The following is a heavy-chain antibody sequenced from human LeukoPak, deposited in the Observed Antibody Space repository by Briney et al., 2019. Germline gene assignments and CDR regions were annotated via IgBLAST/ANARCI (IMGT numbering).Heavy chain of an antibody. CDR1: GYTFTGYY. CDR2: INPNSGGT. V-gene: IGHV1-2*02. CDR3: ARPQGSGYYRPDAFDI. Sequence: ASVKVSCKASGYTFTGYYMHWVRQAPGQGLEWMGWINPNSGGTNYAQKFQGRVTMTRDTSISTAYMELSRLRSDDTAVYYCARPQGSGYYRPDAFDIWGQGTMVTVSS. D-gene: IGHD3-22*01. J-gene: IGHJ3*02.